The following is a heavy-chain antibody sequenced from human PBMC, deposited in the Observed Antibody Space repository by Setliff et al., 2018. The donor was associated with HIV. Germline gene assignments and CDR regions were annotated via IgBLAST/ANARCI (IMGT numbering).Heavy chain of an antibody. J-gene: IGHJ4*02. V-gene: IGHV5-51*01. CDR1: EYSFTNNW. CDR2: IYPGDSDI. CDR3: ARAGRGGGSYWTFDY. Sequence: PGESLKISCKGSEYSFTNNWIGWVRQMPGKGLGWMGIIYPGDSDIRYSPSFQGQVTISADKAISTAYLQWSSLKASDTGMYYCARAGRGGGSYWTFDYWGQGTLVTVSS. D-gene: IGHD1-26*01.